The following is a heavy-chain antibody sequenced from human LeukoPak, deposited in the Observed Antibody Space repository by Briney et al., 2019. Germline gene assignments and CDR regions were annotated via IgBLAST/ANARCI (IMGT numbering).Heavy chain of an antibody. CDR1: GGSISSYY. D-gene: IGHD3-22*01. V-gene: IGHV4-59*01. Sequence: SETLSLTCTVSGGSISSYYWSWIRQPPGKGLEWIGYIYYSGSTNYNPSLKSRVTISVDTSKNQFSLKLSSVTAADTAVYYCARGPHYYDSSGYLGYWGQGTLVTVSS. CDR2: IYYSGST. CDR3: ARGPHYYDSSGYLGY. J-gene: IGHJ4*02.